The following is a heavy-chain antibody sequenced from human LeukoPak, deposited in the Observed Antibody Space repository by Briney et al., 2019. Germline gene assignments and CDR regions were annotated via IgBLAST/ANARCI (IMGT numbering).Heavy chain of an antibody. V-gene: IGHV1-69*13. D-gene: IGHD3-22*01. Sequence: SVKVSCKASGGTFSSYAISWVRQAPGQGLEWMGGIIPIFGTANYAQKFQGRVTITADESTSTAYMELSSLRSEDTAVYYCARVVGGGYYDSSGYFKGGAFDIWGKGTMVTVSS. CDR2: IIPIFGTA. J-gene: IGHJ3*02. CDR1: GGTFSSYA. CDR3: ARVVGGGYYDSSGYFKGGAFDI.